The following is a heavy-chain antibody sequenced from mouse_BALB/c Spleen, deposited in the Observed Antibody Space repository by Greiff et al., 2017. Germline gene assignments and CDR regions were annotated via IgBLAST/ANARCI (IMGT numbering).Heavy chain of an antibody. D-gene: IGHD1-1*01. CDR2: INPGSGGT. V-gene: IGHV1-54*01. CDR3: ARDGNHFDY. J-gene: IGHJ2*01. Sequence: QVQLQQSGAELVRPGTSVKVSCKASGYAFTNYLIEWVKQRPGQGLEWIGVINPGSGGTNYNEKFKGKATLTADKSSSTAYMQLSSLTSDDSAVYFCARDGNHFDYWGQGTTLTVSS. CDR1: GYAFTNYL.